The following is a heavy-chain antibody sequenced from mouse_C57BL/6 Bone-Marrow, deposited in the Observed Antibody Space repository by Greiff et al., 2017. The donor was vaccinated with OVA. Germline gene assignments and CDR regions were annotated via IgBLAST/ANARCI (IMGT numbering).Heavy chain of an antibody. CDR2: INPGSGGT. V-gene: IGHV1-54*01. Sequence: VQGVESGAELVRPGTSVKVSCKASGYAFTNYLIEWVKQRPGQGLEWIGVINPGSGGTNYNEKFKGKATLTADKSSSTAYMQLSSLTSEDSAVYFCARGNYGSSPYWYFDVWGTGTTVTVSS. CDR1: GYAFTNYL. D-gene: IGHD1-1*01. J-gene: IGHJ1*03. CDR3: ARGNYGSSPYWYFDV.